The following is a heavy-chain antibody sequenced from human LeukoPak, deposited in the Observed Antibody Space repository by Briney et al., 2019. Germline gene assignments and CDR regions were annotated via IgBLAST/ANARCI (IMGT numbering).Heavy chain of an antibody. CDR3: ARDGMTYCSGGSCYSGAYNWFDP. CDR1: GFTFSSYS. V-gene: IGHV3-48*04. D-gene: IGHD2-15*01. CDR2: ISSSSSTI. J-gene: IGHJ5*02. Sequence: GGSLRLSCAASGFTFSSYSMNWVRQAPGKGLEWVSYISSSSSTIYYADSVKGRFTISRDNAKNSLYLQMNSLRAEDTAVYYCARDGMTYCSGGSCYSGAYNWFDPWGQGTLVTVSS.